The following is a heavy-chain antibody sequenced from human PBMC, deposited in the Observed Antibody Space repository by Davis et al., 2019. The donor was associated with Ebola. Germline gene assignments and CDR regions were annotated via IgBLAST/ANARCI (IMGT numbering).Heavy chain of an antibody. V-gene: IGHV3-72*01. J-gene: IGHJ6*02. D-gene: IGHD5-18*01. Sequence: GGSLRLSSAASGFTFSDHYMDWVRQAPGKGLEWVGRTRNKVNSYTTEYAASVKGRFTISRDDSKNSLYLQMNSLKTEDTAVYYCARGSRYSYGPYYGMDVWGQGTTVTVSS. CDR3: ARGSRYSYGPYYGMDV. CDR1: GFTFSDHY. CDR2: TRNKVNSYTT.